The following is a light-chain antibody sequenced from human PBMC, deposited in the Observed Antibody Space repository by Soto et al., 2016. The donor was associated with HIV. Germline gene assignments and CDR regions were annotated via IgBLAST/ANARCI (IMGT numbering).Light chain of an antibody. Sequence: SYELTQPPSVSVSPGQTASITCSGNKLGNKYACWYQQKPGQSPVLVMYQDNKRPSGIPERFSGSDSGNTATLTISGTQSMDEADYFCQAWDSGIAVFGGGTKPTVL. CDR2: QDN. CDR3: QAWDSGIAV. J-gene: IGLJ2*01. V-gene: IGLV3-1*01. CDR1: KLGNKY.